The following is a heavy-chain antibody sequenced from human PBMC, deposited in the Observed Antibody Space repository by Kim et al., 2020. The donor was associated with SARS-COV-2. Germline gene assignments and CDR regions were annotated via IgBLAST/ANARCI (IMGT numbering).Heavy chain of an antibody. V-gene: IGHV3-30*04. D-gene: IGHD2-2*01. CDR3: ARDLSLSPSQPIRIDY. CDR1: GFTFSSYA. CDR2: ISYDGSNK. Sequence: GGSLRLSCAASGFTFSSYAMHWVRQAPGKGLEWVAVISYDGSNKYYADSVKGRFTISRDNSKNTLYLQMNSLRAEDTAVYYCARDLSLSPSQPIRIDYWGQGTLVTVSS. J-gene: IGHJ4*02.